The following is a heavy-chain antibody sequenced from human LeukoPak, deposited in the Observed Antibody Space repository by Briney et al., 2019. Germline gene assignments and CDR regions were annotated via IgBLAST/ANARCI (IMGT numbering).Heavy chain of an antibody. D-gene: IGHD3-22*01. Sequence: GGSLRLSCAASGFTLSDFYMSWIRQAPGKGLEWVSYLSSSGYPIYYADSVKGRFTISRDNAKKSLYLQMNSPRAEDTAVYYCARQMYDYDSSGFDHWGQGTLVTVSS. CDR3: ARQMYDYDSSGFDH. CDR2: LSSSGYPI. CDR1: GFTLSDFY. V-gene: IGHV3-11*01. J-gene: IGHJ4*02.